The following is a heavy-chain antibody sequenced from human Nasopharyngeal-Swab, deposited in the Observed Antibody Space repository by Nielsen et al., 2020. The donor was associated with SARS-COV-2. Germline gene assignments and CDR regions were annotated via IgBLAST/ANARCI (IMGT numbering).Heavy chain of an antibody. CDR3: ARGQSKITMIVVVIAFWQYYFDY. CDR1: GGSFSGYS. Sequence: SETLSLTCTVSGGSFSGYSWNWIRQSPGKGFEWIGEINDSGSTSYNPSLKSRVSISLDTSTNHFSLQLRSMTASDTAVYYCARGQSKITMIVVVIAFWQYYFDYWGQGALVTVSS. D-gene: IGHD3-22*01. V-gene: IGHV4-34*01. CDR2: INDSGST. J-gene: IGHJ4*02.